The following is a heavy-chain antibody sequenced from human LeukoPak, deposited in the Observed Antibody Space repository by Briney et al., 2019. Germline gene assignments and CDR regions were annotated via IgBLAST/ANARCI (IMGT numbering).Heavy chain of an antibody. CDR2: FSGSGGST. V-gene: IGHV3-23*01. CDR3: AKYNENGGLQYGMDV. J-gene: IGHJ6*02. Sequence: PGGSLRLSCAVSGFTFSSYAMSWVRQAPTKGLEWVSGFSGSGGSTFYADSVKGRFTFFRDNSKNTLYLQMDSLRAEDTAVYYCAKYNENGGLQYGMDVWGQGTTVTVSS. D-gene: IGHD1-1*01. CDR1: GFTFSSYA.